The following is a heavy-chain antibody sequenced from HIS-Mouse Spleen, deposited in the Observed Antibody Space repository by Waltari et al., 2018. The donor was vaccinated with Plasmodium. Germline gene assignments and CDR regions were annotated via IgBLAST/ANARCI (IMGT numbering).Heavy chain of an antibody. V-gene: IGHV3-21*01. CDR3: ARDNWGSFGY. CDR1: GFTFSSYS. Sequence: EVQLVESVGGRVKPGGSLRLSCASSGFTFSSYSMNWVRQAPGKGLEWVSSISSRSSYIYYADSVKGRFTISRDNAKNSLYLQMNSLRAEDTAVYYCARDNWGSFGYWGQGTLVTVSS. D-gene: IGHD7-27*01. CDR2: ISSRSSYI. J-gene: IGHJ4*02.